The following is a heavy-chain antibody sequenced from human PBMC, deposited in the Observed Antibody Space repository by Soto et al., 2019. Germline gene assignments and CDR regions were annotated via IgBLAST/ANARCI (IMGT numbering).Heavy chain of an antibody. Sequence: GGSLRLSCAASGFTFSSYAMHWVRQAPGKGLEWVAVISYDGSNKYYADSVKGRFTISRDNSKNTLYLQMNSLRAEDTAVYYCARDHVLLWFGEPVDYWGQGTLVTVSS. CDR3: ARDHVLLWFGEPVDY. D-gene: IGHD3-10*01. CDR1: GFTFSSYA. CDR2: ISYDGSNK. V-gene: IGHV3-30-3*01. J-gene: IGHJ4*02.